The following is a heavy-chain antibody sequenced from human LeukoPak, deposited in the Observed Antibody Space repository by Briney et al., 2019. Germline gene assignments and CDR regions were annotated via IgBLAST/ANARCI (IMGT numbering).Heavy chain of an antibody. CDR3: ARGVAARCFDY. CDR1: GFTFSDYY. V-gene: IGHV3-69-1*01. J-gene: IGHJ4*02. Sequence: GGSLRLSCAASGFTFSDYYMSWIRQAPGKGLEWVSSISSSSYIYYADSVKGRFTISRDNAKNSLYLQMNSLRAEDTAVYYCARGVAARCFDYWGQGTLVTVSS. CDR2: ISSSSYI. D-gene: IGHD6-6*01.